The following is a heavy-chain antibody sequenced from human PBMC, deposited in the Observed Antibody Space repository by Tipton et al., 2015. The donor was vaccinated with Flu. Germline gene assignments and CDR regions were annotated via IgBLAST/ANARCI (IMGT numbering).Heavy chain of an antibody. CDR3: VSWMVT. CDR2: IKADGSER. CDR1: GFTISSYW. D-gene: IGHD4-23*01. Sequence: SLRLSCEASGFTISSYWMNWVRQAPGKGLEWVANIKADGSERYYVDSVKGRFTISRDNAKNSLYLHMNSLRAEDTAVYYCVSWMVTWGQGTTVTVSS. J-gene: IGHJ6*02. V-gene: IGHV3-7*01.